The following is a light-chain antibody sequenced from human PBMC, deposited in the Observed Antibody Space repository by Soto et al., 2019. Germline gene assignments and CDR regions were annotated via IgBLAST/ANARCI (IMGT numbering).Light chain of an antibody. CDR1: QSVSSN. J-gene: IGKJ5*01. V-gene: IGKV3-15*01. CDR3: QQYNKWPPIT. Sequence: EIVLTQSPATLSLSPGERATLSCRARQSVSSNLAWYQQKPGQAPRLLIYGASTRATGIPARFSGSGSGTEFTLTISSLQSEDFAVYYCQQYNKWPPITFGQGTRLEIK. CDR2: GAS.